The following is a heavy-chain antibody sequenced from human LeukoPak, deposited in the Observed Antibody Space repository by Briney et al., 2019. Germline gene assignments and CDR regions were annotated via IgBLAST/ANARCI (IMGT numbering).Heavy chain of an antibody. CDR2: IYYSGST. J-gene: IGHJ4*02. V-gene: IGHV4-39*07. CDR3: ARQEWGTYSSSLFDY. Sequence: PSETLSLTCTVSGGSISSSSYYWGWIRQPPGKGLEWIGSIYYSGSTYYNPSLKSRVTISVDTSKNQFSLKLSSVTAADTAVYYCARQEWGTYSSSLFDYWGQGTLVTISS. CDR1: GGSISSSSYY. D-gene: IGHD6-6*01.